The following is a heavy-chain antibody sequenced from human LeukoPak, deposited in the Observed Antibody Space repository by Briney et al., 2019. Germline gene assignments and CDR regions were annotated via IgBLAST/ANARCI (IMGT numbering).Heavy chain of an antibody. V-gene: IGHV3-7*01. J-gene: IGHJ4*02. D-gene: IGHD3-3*01. Sequence: GGSLRLSCAASGFIFTNYFMSWVRQAPGKGREWVASIKHDGSEKYYVDSVRGRFTISRDNTLNSLYLQMSSLRAEDTAVYYCATDRGWRTSGYYLYYFEYWGQGTLLTYSS. CDR2: IKHDGSEK. CDR3: ATDRGWRTSGYYLYYFEY. CDR1: GFIFTNYF.